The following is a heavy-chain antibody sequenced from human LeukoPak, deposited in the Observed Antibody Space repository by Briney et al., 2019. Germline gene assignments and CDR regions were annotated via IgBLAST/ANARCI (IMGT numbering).Heavy chain of an antibody. J-gene: IGHJ4*01. D-gene: IGHD3-10*01. Sequence: PGGSLRLSCSASGFTFSSYAMHWVRQAPGKGLEYVSAISSNGGSTYYADSVKGRFTISRDNSKNTLYLQMSSLRAEDTAVYYCVRLYYYGSGSYDYWGQEPWSPSPQ. CDR3: VRLYYYGSGSYDY. CDR2: ISSNGGST. CDR1: GFTFSSYA. V-gene: IGHV3-64D*06.